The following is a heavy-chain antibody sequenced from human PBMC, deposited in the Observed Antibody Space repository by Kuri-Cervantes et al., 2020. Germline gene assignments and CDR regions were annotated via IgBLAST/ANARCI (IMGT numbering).Heavy chain of an antibody. CDR1: GFTFSSYA. Sequence: GESLKISCAASGFTFSSYAMHWVRQAPGKGLEWVAVISYDGSNKYYADSVKGRFTIFRDNSKNTLYLQMNSLRAEDTAVYYCARVNYGDYGGYFDYWGQGTLVTVSS. CDR2: ISYDGSNK. CDR3: ARVNYGDYGGYFDY. D-gene: IGHD4-17*01. V-gene: IGHV3-30*01. J-gene: IGHJ4*02.